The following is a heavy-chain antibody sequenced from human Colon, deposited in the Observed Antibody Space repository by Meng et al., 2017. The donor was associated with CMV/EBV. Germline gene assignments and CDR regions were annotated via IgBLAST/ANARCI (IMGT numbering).Heavy chain of an antibody. J-gene: IGHJ4*02. V-gene: IGHV4-39*07. CDR1: GGSIGSSDYY. Sequence: TVSGGSIGSSDYYWSWVRQPPGMGLALMGSIHNSGNTFYSQSRKSHATISVETSKNQLSLRLGSVTAANTDVYICARQGGYSKDDDVWGQGTLVTVSS. CDR2: IHNSGNT. D-gene: IGHD2-21*01. CDR3: ARQGGYSKDDDV.